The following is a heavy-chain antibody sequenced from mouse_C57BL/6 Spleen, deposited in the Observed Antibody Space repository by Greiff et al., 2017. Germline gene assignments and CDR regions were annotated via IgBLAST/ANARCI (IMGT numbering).Heavy chain of an antibody. Sequence: QVQLQQSGPELVKPGASVKISCKASGYAFSSSWMNWVKQRPGKGLEWIGRIYPGDGDTNYNGKFKGKATLTADNSSSTAYMQLSSLTSEDSAVYCCARKGLYSNYFDYWGQGTTLTVSS. J-gene: IGHJ2*01. CDR2: IYPGDGDT. CDR3: ARKGLYSNYFDY. CDR1: GYAFSSSW. V-gene: IGHV1-82*01. D-gene: IGHD2-5*01.